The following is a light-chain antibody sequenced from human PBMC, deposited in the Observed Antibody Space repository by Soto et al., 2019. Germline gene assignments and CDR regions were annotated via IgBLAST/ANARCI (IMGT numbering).Light chain of an antibody. Sequence: EIVMTQAPATLSVSPGERATLSCRPSQSVSSSYLAWYQQKPGQAPRLLIYGASSRATGIPDRFSGSGSGTDFTLPISRLVTEDFSVYYCQQYGSSPPITFGQGTRLEIK. CDR2: GAS. CDR3: QQYGSSPPIT. V-gene: IGKV3-20*01. J-gene: IGKJ5*01. CDR1: QSVSSSY.